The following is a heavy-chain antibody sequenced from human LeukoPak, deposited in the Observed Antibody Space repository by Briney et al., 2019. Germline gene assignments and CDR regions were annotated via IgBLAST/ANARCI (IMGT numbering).Heavy chain of an antibody. V-gene: IGHV4-34*01. D-gene: IGHD6-19*01. J-gene: IGHJ4*02. CDR1: GGSFSGYY. Sequence: SETLSLTCAVYGGSFSGYYWSWIRQPPGKGLEWIGEINHSGSTNYNPSLKSRVTISVDTSKNQFSLKLSSVTAADTAVYYCAGKAVAGPFDYWGQGTLVTVSA. CDR2: INHSGST. CDR3: AGKAVAGPFDY.